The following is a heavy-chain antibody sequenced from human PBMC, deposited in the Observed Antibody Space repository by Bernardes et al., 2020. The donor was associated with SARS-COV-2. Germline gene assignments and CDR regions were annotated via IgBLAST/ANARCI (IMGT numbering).Heavy chain of an antibody. J-gene: IGHJ4*02. D-gene: IGHD3-16*01. CDR1: GYTFSDYY. Sequence: ASVKVSCTSSGYTFSDYYTHWLRQAPGQGLEGMGWISPKSGATNHAQKFQGRVTMTRDTSISTDYMELSSLRSDDTAVYYCARTCYYDRRGDSLFDLWCQGRPLTVAS. CDR3: ARTCYYDRRGDSLFDL. CDR2: ISPKSGAT. V-gene: IGHV1-2*02.